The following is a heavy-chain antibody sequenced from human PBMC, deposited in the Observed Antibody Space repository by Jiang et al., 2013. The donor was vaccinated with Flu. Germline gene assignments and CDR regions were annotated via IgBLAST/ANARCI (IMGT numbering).Heavy chain of an antibody. D-gene: IGHD3-9*01. V-gene: IGHV1-2*04. J-gene: IGHJ4*02. CDR1: GGTFSSYA. Sequence: GAEVKKPGSSVKVSCKASGGTFSSYAISWVRQAPGQGLEWMGWINPNSGGTNYAQKFQGWVTMTRDTSISTAYMELSRLRSDDTAVYYCAGDPAPLYDILTGYSYCFDYWGQGTLVTVSS. CDR2: INPNSGGT. CDR3: AGDPAPLYDILTGYSYCFDY.